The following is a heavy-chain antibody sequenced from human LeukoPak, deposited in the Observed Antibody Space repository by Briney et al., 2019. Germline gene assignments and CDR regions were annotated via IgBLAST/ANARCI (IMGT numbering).Heavy chain of an antibody. V-gene: IGHV4-38-2*02. Sequence: PSETLSLTCGVSGYSISSGYYWGWIRQPPGKGLEWIATLYHTGSTYYNPSLKSRVTISLDTSRNQFSLRLSSVTAADTAVYYCAREPPTTVPEDYSDYWGQGTLVSVSS. D-gene: IGHD6-19*01. CDR1: GYSISSGYY. CDR3: AREPPTTVPEDYSDY. J-gene: IGHJ4*02. CDR2: LYHTGST.